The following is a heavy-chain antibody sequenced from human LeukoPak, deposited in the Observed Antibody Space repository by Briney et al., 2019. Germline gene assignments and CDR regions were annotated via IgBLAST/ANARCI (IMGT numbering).Heavy chain of an antibody. D-gene: IGHD2-15*01. CDR3: AREPTYCSGGSCYFDY. Sequence: GASVKVSCKASGGTFSSYAISWVRQAPGQGLEWMGGIIPIIGTANYAQKFQGRVTITTDESTSTAYMELSSLRSEDTAVYYCAREPTYCSGGSCYFDYWGQGTLVTVSS. V-gene: IGHV1-69*05. J-gene: IGHJ4*03. CDR2: IIPIIGTA. CDR1: GGTFSSYA.